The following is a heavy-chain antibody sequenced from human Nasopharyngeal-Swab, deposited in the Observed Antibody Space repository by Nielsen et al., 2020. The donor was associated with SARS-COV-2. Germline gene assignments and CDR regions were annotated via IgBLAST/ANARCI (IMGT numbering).Heavy chain of an antibody. CDR1: GYTLIELS. CDR3: ARGLYLKQLVIQYYMDV. J-gene: IGHJ6*03. V-gene: IGHV1-8*01. CDR2: MNPNSGNT. Sequence: ASVKVSCKVSGYTLIELSMHWVRQAPGKGLEWMGWMNPNSGNTGYAQKFQGRVTMTRNTSISTAYMELSSLRSEDTAVYYCARGLYLKQLVIQYYMDVWGKGTTVTVSS. D-gene: IGHD6-13*01.